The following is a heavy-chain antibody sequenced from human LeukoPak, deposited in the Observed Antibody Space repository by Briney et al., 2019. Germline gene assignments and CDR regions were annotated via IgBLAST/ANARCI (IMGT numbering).Heavy chain of an antibody. J-gene: IGHJ6*02. Sequence: SVKVSCKASGGTFSSYAISWVRQAPGQGLEWMGRIIPILGIANYAQKFQGRVTITADKSTSTAYMELSSLRSEDTAVYYCARDRSSSWSDYYYGMDVWGQGTTVTVSS. CDR1: GGTFSSYA. CDR2: IIPILGIA. D-gene: IGHD6-13*01. CDR3: ARDRSSSWSDYYYGMDV. V-gene: IGHV1-69*04.